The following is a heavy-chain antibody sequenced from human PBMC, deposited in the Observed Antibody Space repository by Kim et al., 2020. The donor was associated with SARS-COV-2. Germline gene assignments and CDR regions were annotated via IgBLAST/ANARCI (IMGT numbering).Heavy chain of an antibody. CDR3: VEMATIGYYFDY. D-gene: IGHD3-16*01. CDR1: GFTFSSYA. J-gene: IGHJ4*02. CDR2: ISFDGSKN. Sequence: GGSLRLSCAASGFTFSSYAMHWVRQAPGKGLEWVAVISFDGSKNYYADSVKGRFTISRDNSKNTLFLQMNSLRAEDTAVYYCVEMATIGYYFDYWGQGTL. V-gene: IGHV3-30-3*01.